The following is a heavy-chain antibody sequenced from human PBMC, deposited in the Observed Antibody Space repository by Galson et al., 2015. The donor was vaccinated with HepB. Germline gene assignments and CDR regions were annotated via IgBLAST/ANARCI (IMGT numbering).Heavy chain of an antibody. D-gene: IGHD1-14*01. CDR1: GYTFTSYA. V-gene: IGHV1-3*01. CDR3: ASPISHYYGMDV. CDR2: INAGNGNT. J-gene: IGHJ6*02. Sequence: SVKVSCKASGYTFTSYAMHWVRQAPGQRLEWMGWINAGNGNTKYSQKFQGRVTITRDTSASTAYMELSSLRSEDTAVYYCASPISHYYGMDVWGQGTTVTVPS.